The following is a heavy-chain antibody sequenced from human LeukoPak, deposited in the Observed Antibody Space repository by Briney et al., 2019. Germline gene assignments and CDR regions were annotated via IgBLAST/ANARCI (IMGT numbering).Heavy chain of an antibody. Sequence: KLSETLSLTCTVSGGSISSYYWSWIRQPPGKGLEWIGYIYYSGSINYNPSLKSRVTISVDTSKNQFSLKLRSVTAADTAVYYCARYSGSYSGFDYWGQGTLVTVSS. CDR1: GGSISSYY. V-gene: IGHV4-59*08. CDR3: ARYSGSYSGFDY. CDR2: IYYSGSI. D-gene: IGHD1-26*01. J-gene: IGHJ4*02.